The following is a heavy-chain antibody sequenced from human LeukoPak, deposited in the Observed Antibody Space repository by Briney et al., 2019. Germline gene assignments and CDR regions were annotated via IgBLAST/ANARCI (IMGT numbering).Heavy chain of an antibody. J-gene: IGHJ4*02. CDR3: ARLSGHSDSGGEFDY. CDR2: IYYSGST. D-gene: IGHD3-10*01. Sequence: PSETLSLTCTVSGGSISSYYWSWIRQPPGKGLEWIGYIYYSGSTNYNPSLKSRVTISVDTSKNQFSLTLSSVTAADTAVYFCARLSGHSDSGGEFDYWGQGRLVTVSS. CDR1: GGSISSYY. V-gene: IGHV4-59*08.